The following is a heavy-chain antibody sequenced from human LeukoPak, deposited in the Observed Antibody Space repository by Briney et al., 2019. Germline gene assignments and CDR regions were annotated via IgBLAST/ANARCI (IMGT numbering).Heavy chain of an antibody. J-gene: IGHJ4*02. CDR1: GGSFSGYY. CDR2: INHGGST. Sequence: TSETLSLTCAVYGGSFSGYYWSWIRQPPGKGLEWIGEINHGGSTNYNPSLKSRVTISVDTSKNQFSLKLSSVTAADTAVYYCARDFSTYSSSWDYWGQGTLVTVSS. CDR3: ARDFSTYSSSWDY. D-gene: IGHD6-13*01. V-gene: IGHV4-34*01.